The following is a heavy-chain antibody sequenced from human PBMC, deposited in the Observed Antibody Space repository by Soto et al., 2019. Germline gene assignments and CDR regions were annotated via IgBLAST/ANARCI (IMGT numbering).Heavy chain of an antibody. V-gene: IGHV3-30*18. Sequence: QVQLVESGGGVVQPGRSLRLSCADSGFTFSSDGMHWVRQAPGKGLEWVAVISYDGSNKYYADSVKGRFTISRDNSKNTRSLQMNSLRAEDTAVYYCAQDFGGWHGSSEYGFWGQGTLVTVSS. CDR1: GFTFSSDG. CDR2: ISYDGSNK. CDR3: AQDFGGWHGSSEYGF. D-gene: IGHD6-19*01. J-gene: IGHJ4*02.